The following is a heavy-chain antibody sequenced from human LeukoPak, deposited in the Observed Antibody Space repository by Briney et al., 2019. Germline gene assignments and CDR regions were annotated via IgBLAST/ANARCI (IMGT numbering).Heavy chain of an antibody. D-gene: IGHD3-10*01. CDR3: ARVVWGQYYYGSGSYSHYYYMDV. V-gene: IGHV3-7*02. Sequence: GGSLRLSCAASGFTFSSYWMSWVRQAPGKGLEWVANIKQDGSEKYYVDSVKGRFTISRDNAKNSLYLQMNSLRAEDTAVYYCARVVWGQYYYGSGSYSHYYYMDVWGKGTTVTISS. J-gene: IGHJ6*03. CDR2: IKQDGSEK. CDR1: GFTFSSYW.